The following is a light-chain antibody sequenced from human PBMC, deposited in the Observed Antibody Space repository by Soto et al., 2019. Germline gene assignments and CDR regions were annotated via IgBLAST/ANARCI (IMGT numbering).Light chain of an antibody. CDR3: QLYGSAPPRYT. J-gene: IGKJ2*01. V-gene: IGKV3-20*01. CDR2: AAS. CDR1: QSVSSSY. Sequence: ESVLTQTPGTLSLSPGERDALSCRASQSVSSSYLAWYQQKAGQAPRLLIYAASTRATGIPDRFSGSGCGTDFTITISRLEPEDFAVYYCQLYGSAPPRYTFGQGTKLEIK.